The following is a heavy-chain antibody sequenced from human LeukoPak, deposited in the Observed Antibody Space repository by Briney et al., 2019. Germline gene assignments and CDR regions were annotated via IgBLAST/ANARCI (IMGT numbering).Heavy chain of an antibody. CDR1: GFTFSTYT. V-gene: IGHV3-30-3*01. CDR3: ARDFRDYRDYVAYFDS. Sequence: GSLRLSCAASGFTFSTYTMHWVRQAPGKGLEWVAVILYDGTNQYYADSVKGRFTISRDNSRNTLYLQMNSLKVEDTAVYYCARDFRDYRDYVAYFDSWGQGTLVTVSS. J-gene: IGHJ4*02. CDR2: ILYDGTNQ. D-gene: IGHD4-17*01.